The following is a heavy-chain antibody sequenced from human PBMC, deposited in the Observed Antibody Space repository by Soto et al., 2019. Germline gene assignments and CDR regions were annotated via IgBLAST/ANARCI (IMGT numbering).Heavy chain of an antibody. CDR3: ARFRLTVAGNWFDP. Sequence: SETLSLTCTVSGGSISSYYWSWIRQPPGKGLEWIGYIYYSGSTNYNPSLKSRVTISVDTSKNQFSLKLSSVTAADTAVYYCARFRLTVAGNWFDPWGQGTLVTVSS. J-gene: IGHJ5*02. D-gene: IGHD6-19*01. V-gene: IGHV4-59*08. CDR1: GGSISSYY. CDR2: IYYSGST.